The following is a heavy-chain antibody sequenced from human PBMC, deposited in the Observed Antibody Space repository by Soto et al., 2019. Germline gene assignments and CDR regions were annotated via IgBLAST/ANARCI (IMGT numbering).Heavy chain of an antibody. CDR1: GFTFGSYW. CDR2: IKGDGITT. Sequence: EVQLVESGGGLVQPGGSLRLSCAASGFTFGSYWIHWVRQAPGKGLVWVSRIKGDGITTNYADSVKGRVTISRDNAKNTVYLQVNSLRAEDTAVYYCARGAFGAYYFDYWGQGTLVTVSS. V-gene: IGHV3-74*01. J-gene: IGHJ4*02. CDR3: ARGAFGAYYFDY. D-gene: IGHD3-3*01.